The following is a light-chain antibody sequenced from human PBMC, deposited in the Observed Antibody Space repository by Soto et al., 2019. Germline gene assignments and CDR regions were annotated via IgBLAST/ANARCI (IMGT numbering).Light chain of an antibody. J-gene: IGLJ2*01. Sequence: QSVLTQSSSASASLGSSVKLTCTLSSGYSTYIIAWHQQQPGKAPRYLMKVERSGSYNKGSGVPDRFSGSSSGADRYLTISNLQPEDEADYYCETWDSNTFVVFGGGTKLTVL. CDR2: VERSGSY. CDR1: SGYSTYI. CDR3: ETWDSNTFVV. V-gene: IGLV4-60*03.